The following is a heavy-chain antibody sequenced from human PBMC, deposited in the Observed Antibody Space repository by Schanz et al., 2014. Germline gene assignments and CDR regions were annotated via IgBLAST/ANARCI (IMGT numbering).Heavy chain of an antibody. CDR2: ISYDGRNK. J-gene: IGHJ6*02. V-gene: IGHV3-30*19. D-gene: IGHD3-10*01. CDR1: GFAFSVYG. CDR3: ARDFDDRRGYCSGYCLGDCMDV. Sequence: QVQMVESGGGVVQPGRSLRLSCAASGFAFSVYGMHWVRQAPGKGPEWVAVISYDGRNKYYADSVKGRFTISRDNAKNSLYLQMNSLRAEDTAVYYCARDFDDRRGYCSGYCLGDCMDVWGQGTTVTVSS.